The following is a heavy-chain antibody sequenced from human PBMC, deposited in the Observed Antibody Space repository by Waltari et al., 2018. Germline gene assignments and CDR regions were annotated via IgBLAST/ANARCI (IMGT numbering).Heavy chain of an antibody. CDR3: TKGFGELLPFDH. V-gene: IGHV3-23*04. D-gene: IGHD3-10*01. CDR2: SSDVGVAT. J-gene: IGHJ4*02. Sequence: EVQLVESGGGLVQPGGSLRLSCATSGFIFNNNAISWVRQAPGKGLEWVSASSDVGVATYYADSVKGRFTISRDDSKNTVYLQMNSLRADDTALYYCTKGFGELLPFDHWGQGTLVTVSS. CDR1: GFIFNNNA.